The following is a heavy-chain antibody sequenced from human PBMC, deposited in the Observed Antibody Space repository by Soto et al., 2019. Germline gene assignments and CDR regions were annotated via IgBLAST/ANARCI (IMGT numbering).Heavy chain of an antibody. D-gene: IGHD3-22*01. CDR1: GGTFSSYA. Sequence: QVQLVQSGAEVKKPGSSVKVSCKASGGTFSSYAISWVRQAPGQGLEXMGGIIPIFGTANYAQKFQGRVTITADKSTSTAYMELSSLRSEDTAVYYCARARGMIVVVSDDAFDIWGQGTMVTVSS. J-gene: IGHJ3*02. CDR3: ARARGMIVVVSDDAFDI. V-gene: IGHV1-69*06. CDR2: IIPIFGTA.